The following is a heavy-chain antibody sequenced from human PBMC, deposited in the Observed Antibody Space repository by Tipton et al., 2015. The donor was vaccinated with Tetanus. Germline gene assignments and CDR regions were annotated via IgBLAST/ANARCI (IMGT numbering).Heavy chain of an antibody. CDR1: GGSISSYY. J-gene: IGHJ4*02. CDR3: ARHTNFWSGYYIVY. D-gene: IGHD3-3*01. Sequence: TLSLTCTVSGGSISSYYWSWIRQPPGKGLEWIGYIYYSGSTNYNPSLKSRVTISVDTSKNQFSLKLSSVTAADTAVYYCARHTNFWSGYYIVYRGQGTLVTVSS. V-gene: IGHV4-59*08. CDR2: IYYSGST.